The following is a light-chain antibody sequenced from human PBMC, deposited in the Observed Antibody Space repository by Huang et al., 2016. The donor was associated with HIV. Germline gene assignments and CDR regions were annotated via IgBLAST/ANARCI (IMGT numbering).Light chain of an antibody. Sequence: DIQMTQSPSSVTASVGDRVSLTCRASQDISTWLVWYQQKPGQDHKFLIYAASTLQSGVPSRFRGSGSGTYFTLTISSLQPEDLATYYCQQANSFPLTFGQGTRLEI. CDR3: QQANSFPLT. V-gene: IGKV1-12*01. CDR2: AAS. J-gene: IGKJ5*01. CDR1: QDISTW.